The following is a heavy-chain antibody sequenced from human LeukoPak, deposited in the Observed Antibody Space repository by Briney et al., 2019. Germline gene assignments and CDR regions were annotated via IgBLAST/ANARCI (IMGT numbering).Heavy chain of an antibody. Sequence: GPLKVSCKASGYTFTSYYMHWVRQAPGQGLEWMGIISASGGTTSYAQKFKGRVTMTRDTPTSTVYMELSSLRSEDTAVYYCATYSISYYYFDYWGQGTLVTVSS. V-gene: IGHV1-46*01. CDR3: ATYSISYYYFDY. D-gene: IGHD6-13*01. CDR2: ISASGGTT. CDR1: GYTFTSYY. J-gene: IGHJ4*02.